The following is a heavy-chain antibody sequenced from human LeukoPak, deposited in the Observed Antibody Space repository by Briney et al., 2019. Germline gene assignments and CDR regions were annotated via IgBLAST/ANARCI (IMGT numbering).Heavy chain of an antibody. D-gene: IGHD5/OR15-5a*01. CDR3: ATLVSTRYYFDY. Sequence: PSETLSLTCTVSGYSISTGYYWDWIRQPPGKGLEWIGTFYHGGSTYYNPSLKSRVTISVDTSKNQFSLRLTSVTAADTAVYFCATLVSTRYYFDYWGQGTLVTVSS. CDR2: FYHGGST. CDR1: GYSISTGYY. J-gene: IGHJ4*02. V-gene: IGHV4-38-2*02.